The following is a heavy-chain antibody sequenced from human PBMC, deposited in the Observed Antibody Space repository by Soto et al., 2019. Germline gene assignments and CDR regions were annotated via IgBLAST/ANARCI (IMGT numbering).Heavy chain of an antibody. CDR3: ARDPADIVGAIEYYFDY. Sequence: GGSLRLSCAASGFTFSSYWMHWVRQAPGKGLVWVSSISSSSSYIYYADSVKGRFTISRDNAKNSLYLQMNSLRAEDTAVYYCARDPADIVGAIEYYFDYWGQGTLVTVSS. D-gene: IGHD1-26*01. J-gene: IGHJ4*02. CDR2: ISSSSSYI. V-gene: IGHV3-21*01. CDR1: GFTFSSYW.